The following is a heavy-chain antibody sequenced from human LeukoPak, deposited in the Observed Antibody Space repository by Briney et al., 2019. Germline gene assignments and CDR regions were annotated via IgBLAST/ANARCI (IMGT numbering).Heavy chain of an antibody. CDR1: GFTFSSYW. CDR2: IKQDGSEK. Sequence: GGSLRLSCAASGFTFSSYWMNWVRQAPGKGLEWVANIKQDGSEKYYVDSVKGRLTISRDNAKNSLYLQMNSLRAEDTAVYYCARGTTVSSSLLYWGQGTLVTVSS. D-gene: IGHD6-6*01. V-gene: IGHV3-7*01. J-gene: IGHJ4*02. CDR3: ARGTTVSSSLLY.